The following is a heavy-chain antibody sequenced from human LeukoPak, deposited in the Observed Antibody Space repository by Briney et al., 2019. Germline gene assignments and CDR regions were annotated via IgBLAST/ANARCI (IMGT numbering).Heavy chain of an antibody. CDR3: ARRLQTGAFDI. V-gene: IGHV5-51*01. Sequence: ESLKISCKGSGYSFTNYWIDWVRQMPGKGLEWMGLIQPRDSQTRYSPSFQGRVTFSDDKSISTAYLQWSSLRASDTAIYYCARRLQTGAFDIWGQGTLVTVSS. CDR2: IQPRDSQT. CDR1: GYSFTNYW. J-gene: IGHJ3*02.